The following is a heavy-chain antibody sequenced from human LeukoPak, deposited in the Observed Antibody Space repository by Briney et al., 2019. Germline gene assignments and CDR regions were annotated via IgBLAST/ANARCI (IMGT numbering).Heavy chain of an antibody. CDR2: IIPIFGTA. Sequence: SVKVSCKASGGTFSSYAISCVRQAPGQGLEWMGGIIPIFGTANYAQKFLGRVTITTDESTSTAYMELSSLRSEDTAVYYCALRVSLYCSGGSCYNFQHWGQGTLVTVSS. V-gene: IGHV1-69*05. CDR1: GGTFSSYA. D-gene: IGHD2-15*01. J-gene: IGHJ1*01. CDR3: ALRVSLYCSGGSCYNFQH.